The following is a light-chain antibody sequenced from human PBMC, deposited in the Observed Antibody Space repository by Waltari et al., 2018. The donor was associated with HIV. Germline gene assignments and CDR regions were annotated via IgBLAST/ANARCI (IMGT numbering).Light chain of an antibody. CDR3: SSYTTSNTPYV. J-gene: IGLJ1*01. Sequence: QSALTQPASVSGSPGQSIPISCAGTSSDVGGYKYVPWYQQHPGKAPRLMIYDVSNRPSGVSNRFSGSKSGNTASLTISGLQAEDEADYYCSSYTTSNTPYVFGTGTKVTVL. V-gene: IGLV2-14*03. CDR1: SSDVGGYKY. CDR2: DVS.